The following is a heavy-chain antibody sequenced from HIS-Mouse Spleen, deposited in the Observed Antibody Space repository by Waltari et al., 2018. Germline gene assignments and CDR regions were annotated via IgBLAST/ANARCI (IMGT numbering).Heavy chain of an antibody. D-gene: IGHD6-13*01. J-gene: IGHJ3*02. Sequence: QVQLVQSGAEVKKPGASVKVSCKASGYTFTGYYMHWVRQAPGQGLEWVVRINPNSGGTNSAQKFQVRVNMTRATSISTPSMQLSRLSSDGTPVYYCARDHRQQDAFDIWGQGTMVTVSS. CDR2: INPNSGGT. V-gene: IGHV1-2*02. CDR3: ARDHRQQDAFDI. CDR1: GYTFTGYY.